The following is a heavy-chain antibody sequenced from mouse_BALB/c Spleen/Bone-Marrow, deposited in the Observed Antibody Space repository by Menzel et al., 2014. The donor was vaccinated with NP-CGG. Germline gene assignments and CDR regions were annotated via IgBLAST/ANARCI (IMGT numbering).Heavy chain of an antibody. J-gene: IGHJ1*01. CDR1: GFNIKDTY. D-gene: IGHD2-14*01. V-gene: IGHV14-3*02. CDR2: IDPANGNT. Sequence: EVQLQQSGAELVKPGASVKLSCTASGFNIKDTYMHWVKPGPEQGLEWIGRIDPANGNTKYDPKFQGKATITADTSSNTAYLQLSSLTSEDTAVYYCASYRYAWYFDVWGAGTTVTVSS. CDR3: ASYRYAWYFDV.